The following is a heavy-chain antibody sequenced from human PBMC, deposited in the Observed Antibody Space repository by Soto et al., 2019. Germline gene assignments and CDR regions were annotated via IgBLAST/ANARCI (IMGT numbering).Heavy chain of an antibody. V-gene: IGHV4-59*08. CDR2: IYYSGST. Sequence: TLSLTCTVSGGSISSYYWSWIRQPPGKGLEWIGYIYYSGSTNYNPSLKSRVTISVDTSKDQLSLKLSFVTPPDTAVYYCARRYGYYFDYWGQGTLVTVSS. J-gene: IGHJ4*02. CDR1: GGSISSYY. CDR3: ARRYGYYFDY. D-gene: IGHD4-17*01.